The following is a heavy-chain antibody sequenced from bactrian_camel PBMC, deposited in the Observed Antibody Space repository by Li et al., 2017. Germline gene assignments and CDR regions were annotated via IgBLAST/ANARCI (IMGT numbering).Heavy chain of an antibody. CDR2: IDDVGST. D-gene: IGHD6*01. V-gene: IGHV3S53*01. Sequence: VQLVESGGGSVQPGGSLRLSCAASVGSFYCMAWYRQMPGKEREAVAAIDDVGSTSYANSVKGRFTISRDNVKNTLYLQLNSLKTEDTAMYYCAPAGRSYVDIKCRARLGQGTQVTV. CDR1: VGSFYC. J-gene: IGHJ4*01.